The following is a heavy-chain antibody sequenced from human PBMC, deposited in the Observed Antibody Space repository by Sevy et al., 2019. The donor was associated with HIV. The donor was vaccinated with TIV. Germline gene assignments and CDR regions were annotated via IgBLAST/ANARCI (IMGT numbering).Heavy chain of an antibody. CDR1: GFTFDDYG. CDR2: INWNGGST. CDR3: ARDGISYSKHHDEYGMDV. J-gene: IGHJ6*02. V-gene: IGHV3-20*04. D-gene: IGHD4-4*01. Sequence: GGSLRLSCAASGFTFDDYGMSWVRQAPGKGLEWVSGINWNGGSTGYADSVKGRFTISRDNAKNSLYLQMNSLRAEDTAVYYCARDGISYSKHHDEYGMDVWGQGTTVTVS.